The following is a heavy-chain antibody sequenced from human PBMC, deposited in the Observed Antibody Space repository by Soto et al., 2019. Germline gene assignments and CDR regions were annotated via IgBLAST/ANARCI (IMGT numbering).Heavy chain of an antibody. D-gene: IGHD2-8*01. CDR1: GGSLSSSSYY. CDR3: ARLGVPMVYATPTSNWFDP. CDR2: IYYSGST. Sequence: SETLSLTCTVSGGSLSSSSYYWGWIRQPPGKGLEWIGSIYYSGSTYYNPSLKSRVTISVDTSKNQFSLKLSSVTAADTAVYYCARLGVPMVYATPTSNWFDPWGQGTLDPVSS. V-gene: IGHV4-39*01. J-gene: IGHJ5*02.